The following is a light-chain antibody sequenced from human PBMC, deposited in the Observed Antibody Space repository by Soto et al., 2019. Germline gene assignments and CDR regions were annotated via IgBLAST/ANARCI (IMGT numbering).Light chain of an antibody. CDR2: GAS. V-gene: IGKV3-20*01. CDR3: QHYGSSFT. J-gene: IGKJ1*01. Sequence: EIVLTQSPGTLSLSPGERATLSCRASQSVSSTYLAWYQQRPGQAPRLLIYGASSRATGILDRFSGSGSGTDFTLTISRLEPEDFAVYYCQHYGSSFTFGQGTKVDI. CDR1: QSVSSTY.